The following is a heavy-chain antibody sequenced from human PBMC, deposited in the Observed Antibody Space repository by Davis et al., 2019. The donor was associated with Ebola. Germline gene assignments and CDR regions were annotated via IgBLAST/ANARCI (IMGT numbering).Heavy chain of an antibody. CDR2: IWYDGSNK. D-gene: IGHD1-26*01. J-gene: IGHJ3*02. V-gene: IGHV3-33*01. CDR1: GFTFSSYG. CDR3: ARDGGKWELLSAFDI. Sequence: GESLKISCAASGFTFSSYGMHWVRQAPGKGLEWVAVIWYDGSNKYYADSVKGRFTISRDNSKNTLYLQMNSLRAEDTAVYYCARDGGKWELLSAFDIWGQGTMVTVSS.